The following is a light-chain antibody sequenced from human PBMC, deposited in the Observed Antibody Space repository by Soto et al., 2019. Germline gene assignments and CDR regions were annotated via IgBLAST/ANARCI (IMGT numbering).Light chain of an antibody. V-gene: IGKV3-15*01. J-gene: IGKJ4*01. CDR2: GAS. CDR1: HSVTNSY. Sequence: IVMTQSPGTMSVSPGERATLSCRSSHSVTNSYLAWYQQKPGQAPRLLIFGASTRAAGIPARFSGSGSGTEFTLTISSLQSEDFAVYYCQQYSNWPLTFGGGTKVDIK. CDR3: QQYSNWPLT.